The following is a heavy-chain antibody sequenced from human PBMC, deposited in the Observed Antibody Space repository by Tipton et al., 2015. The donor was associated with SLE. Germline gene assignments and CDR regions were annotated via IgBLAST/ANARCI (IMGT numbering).Heavy chain of an antibody. CDR2: IYDIGST. CDR3: ARVGAGPRLFDY. Sequence: TLSLTCTVSGGSISSYYWSWIRQPPGKGLEWIGYIYDIGSTNYNPSLKSRVTMSVDTSENQLSLKLTFVTAADTAVYYCARVGAGPRLFDYWGQGTLVTVSS. J-gene: IGHJ4*02. D-gene: IGHD3-16*01. V-gene: IGHV4-59*01. CDR1: GGSISSYY.